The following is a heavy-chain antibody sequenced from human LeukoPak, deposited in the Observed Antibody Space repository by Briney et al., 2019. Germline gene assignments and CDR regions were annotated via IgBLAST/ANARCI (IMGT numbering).Heavy chain of an antibody. V-gene: IGHV3-30-3*01. CDR2: ISYDGSNK. CDR1: GFTFSSYA. D-gene: IGHD2-15*01. J-gene: IGHJ4*02. Sequence: PGGSLRLSCAASGFTFSSYAMHWVRQAPGKGLEWVAVISYDGSNKYYADSVKGRFTISRDNSKNTLYLQMNSLRAEDTAVYYCARDPCSGGSYYRNFDYWGQGTLVTVSS. CDR3: ARDPCSGGSYYRNFDY.